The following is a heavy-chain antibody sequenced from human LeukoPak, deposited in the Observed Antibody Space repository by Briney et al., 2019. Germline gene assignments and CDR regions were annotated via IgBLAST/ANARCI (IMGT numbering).Heavy chain of an antibody. CDR3: ARDHHYYGSGSYPKY. D-gene: IGHD3-10*01. Sequence: ASLNVSCKASGYTFTGYYMHRVRQAPGQGLGWRRWINPTSGGTNYAQKFPGRVTMTRHKSIRGAYMELSRLRSDDPAVYYCARDHHYYGSGSYPKYWGQGTLVTVSS. J-gene: IGHJ4*02. CDR2: INPTSGGT. CDR1: GYTFTGYY. V-gene: IGHV1-2*02.